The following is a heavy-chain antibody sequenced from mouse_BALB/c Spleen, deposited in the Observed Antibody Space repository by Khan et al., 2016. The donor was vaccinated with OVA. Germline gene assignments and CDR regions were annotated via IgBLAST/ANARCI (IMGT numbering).Heavy chain of an antibody. V-gene: IGHV1-4*01. Sequence: QVQLQQSGAELARPGASVKMSCKASCYTFTSYTIPWIKLRPGQGLEWIGYIHPSNGYTNYNQKFKYKATLTADKSSTTAYMQLSSLTADDSAVYYHVRDRAYHKSDGRVAYWGQGTMVTVSA. CDR2: IHPSNGYT. CDR1: CYTFTSYT. CDR3: VRDRAYHKSDGRVAY. D-gene: IGHD1-2*01. J-gene: IGHJ3*01.